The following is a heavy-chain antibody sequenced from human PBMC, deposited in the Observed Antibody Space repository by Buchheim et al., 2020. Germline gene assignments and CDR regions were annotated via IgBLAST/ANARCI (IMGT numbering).Heavy chain of an antibody. CDR1: GGSISSYY. Sequence: QVQLQESGPGLVKPSETLSLTCTVSGGSISSYYWSWIRQPPGKGLEWIGYIYYSGSTNYNPSLKSRVTISVDTSKNQFSLKLSSVTAADTAVYYWARDDYFLSGMDVWGQGTT. CDR2: IYYSGST. D-gene: IGHD2/OR15-2a*01. J-gene: IGHJ6*02. CDR3: ARDDYFLSGMDV. V-gene: IGHV4-59*01.